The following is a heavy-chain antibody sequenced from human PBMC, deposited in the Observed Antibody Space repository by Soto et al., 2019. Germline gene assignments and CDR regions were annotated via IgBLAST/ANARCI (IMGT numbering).Heavy chain of an antibody. CDR3: ASTSYGPYYYYYYGMDV. V-gene: IGHV3-23*01. D-gene: IGHD1-1*01. CDR1: EFTFRSYG. J-gene: IGHJ6*02. CDR2: ISGSGGST. Sequence: GGALRVSCAASEFTFRSYGMSCGRQAPGKGLEWVSAISGSGGSTYYADSVKGRFTISRDNSKNTLYLQMNSLRAEDTAVYYCASTSYGPYYYYYYGMDVWGQGTTVTVSS.